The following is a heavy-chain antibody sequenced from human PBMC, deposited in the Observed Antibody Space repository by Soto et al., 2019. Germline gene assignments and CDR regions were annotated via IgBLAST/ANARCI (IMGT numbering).Heavy chain of an antibody. CDR1: GFSRSSDGVG. J-gene: IGHJ5*02. CDR3: SHSSLHYKKWFDP. Sequence: QITFKESGPPVVKPTETLTLTCTFSGFSRSSDGVGVDWIRQSPRKAPEWLALIYWDDDTRYSTSLKSRLTITKDTSKNQVVLTMPNMYPVDTATYFWSHSSLHYKKWFDPWGQGTLVTVSS. D-gene: IGHD4-4*01. CDR2: IYWDDDT. V-gene: IGHV2-5*02.